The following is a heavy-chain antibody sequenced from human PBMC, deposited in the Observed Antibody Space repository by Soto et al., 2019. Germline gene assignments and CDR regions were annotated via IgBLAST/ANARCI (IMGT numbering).Heavy chain of an antibody. CDR1: GYTFTSYD. J-gene: IGHJ4*02. Sequence: GASVKVSCKASGYTFTSYDINWVRQATGQGLEWMGWMNPNSGNTDYAQKFQGRVTVTRNTSISTAYMELSSLRSEDTAVYYCARGIYAEYSSSPNFDYWGQGTLVTVSS. CDR2: MNPNSGNT. CDR3: ARGIYAEYSSSPNFDY. D-gene: IGHD6-6*01. V-gene: IGHV1-8*01.